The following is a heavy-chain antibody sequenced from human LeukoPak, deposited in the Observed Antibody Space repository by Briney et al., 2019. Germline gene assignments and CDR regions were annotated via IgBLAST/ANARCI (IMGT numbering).Heavy chain of an antibody. J-gene: IGHJ4*02. D-gene: IGHD6-19*01. Sequence: ASVKVSCKASGYTFTRYAMHWVRQAPGQRLEWMGWINAGNGDTKYSQKFQGRVTITRDTSASTAYMELSSLRSEDTAVYYCASLLEETDSSGWSFDYWGQGTLVTVST. V-gene: IGHV1-3*01. CDR3: ASLLEETDSSGWSFDY. CDR1: GYTFTRYA. CDR2: INAGNGDT.